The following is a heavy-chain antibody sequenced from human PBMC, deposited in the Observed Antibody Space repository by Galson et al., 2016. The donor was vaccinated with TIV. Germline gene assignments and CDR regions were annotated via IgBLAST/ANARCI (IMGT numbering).Heavy chain of an antibody. J-gene: IGHJ4*01. V-gene: IGHV4-38-2*02. Sequence: SETLSLTCTLSGSSISSGYYWGWIRQPPGKGLEWIASIYHSEEHGGSSYSNPSLKSRVTISVDTSENQFSLKLSSVTAADTAVYYCARVGEESEYSGEYYFDAWGQGTQVIVSS. CDR3: ARVGEESEYSGEYYFDA. CDR1: GSSISSGYY. CDR2: IYHSEEHGGSS. D-gene: IGHD6-19*01.